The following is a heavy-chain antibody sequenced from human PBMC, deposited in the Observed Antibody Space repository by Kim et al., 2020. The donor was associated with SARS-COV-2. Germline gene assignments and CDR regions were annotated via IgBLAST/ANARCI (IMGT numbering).Heavy chain of an antibody. V-gene: IGHV3-21*01. D-gene: IGHD5-12*01. CDR3: ARGGRPGDSGYECQKTPIHLHYLDY. CDR1: GFTFSSYS. Sequence: GGSLRLSCAASGFTFSSYSMNWVRQAPGKGLEWVSSISSSSSYIYYADSVKGRFTISRDNAKNSLYLQMNRLRAEDTAVYYCARGGRPGDSGYECQKTPIHLHYLDYWRQENLVTVS. J-gene: IGHJ4*02. CDR2: ISSSSSYI.